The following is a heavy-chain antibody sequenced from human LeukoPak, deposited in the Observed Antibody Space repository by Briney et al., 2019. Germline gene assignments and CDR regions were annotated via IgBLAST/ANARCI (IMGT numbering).Heavy chain of an antibody. CDR3: ARGSGGYSYGYDY. V-gene: IGHV3-21*01. D-gene: IGHD5-18*01. Sequence: GGSLRLSCAASGFTFSSYSMNWVRQAPGKGLEWVSSISSSSSYIYYADSVKGRFTISRDNAKNSLYLQMNSLRAEDTAVYYCARGSGGYSYGYDYWGQGTLVTVSS. J-gene: IGHJ4*02. CDR1: GFTFSSYS. CDR2: ISSSSSYI.